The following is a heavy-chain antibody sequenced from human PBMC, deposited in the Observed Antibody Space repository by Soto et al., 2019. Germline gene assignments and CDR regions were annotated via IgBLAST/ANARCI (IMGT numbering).Heavy chain of an antibody. CDR3: ISHCSVSVFVY. Sequence: EVQLLESGGGLVQPGGSLRLSCAASGFTFSSYAMSWVRQAPGKGLEWVSVISGSGGSTYYADSVKGRFTISRDNSKNTVYMQMHSLRAAVTVVDYCISHCSVSVFVYWGRVTMV. D-gene: IGHD6-19*01. CDR2: ISGSGGST. J-gene: IGHJ4*02. V-gene: IGHV3-23*01. CDR1: GFTFSSYA.